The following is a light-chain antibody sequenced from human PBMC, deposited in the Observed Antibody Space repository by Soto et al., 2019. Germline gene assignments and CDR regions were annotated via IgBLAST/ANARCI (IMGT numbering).Light chain of an antibody. Sequence: DIQMTQSPSSVSASVGDTVTIACRASQYIGTWLAWYQQKPGKAPNLLIYGSSTLQTGVPSRFTGSGSGTDFTLTISSLQPEDFATYYCQQSYSTPYTFGQGTKVDIK. CDR3: QQSYSTPYT. J-gene: IGKJ2*01. CDR2: GSS. CDR1: QYIGTW. V-gene: IGKV1-12*01.